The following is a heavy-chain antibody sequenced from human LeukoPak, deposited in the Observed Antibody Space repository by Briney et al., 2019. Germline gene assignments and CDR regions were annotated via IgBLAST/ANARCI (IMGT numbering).Heavy chain of an antibody. CDR3: AKDRHGAIGAMVGGDWFDP. Sequence: GGSLRLSCAASGFTFSSYGMHWVRQAPGKGLEWVAFIRYDGSNKYYADSVKGRFTISRDNSKNTLYLQMNSLRAEDTAVYYCAKDRHGAIGAMVGGDWFDPWGQGTLVTVSS. CDR1: GFTFSSYG. D-gene: IGHD5-18*01. CDR2: IRYDGSNK. V-gene: IGHV3-30*02. J-gene: IGHJ5*02.